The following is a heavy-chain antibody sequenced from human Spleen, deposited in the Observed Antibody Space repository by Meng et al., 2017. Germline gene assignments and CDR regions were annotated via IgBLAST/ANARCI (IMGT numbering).Heavy chain of an antibody. CDR3: AKGKTGTYDY. Sequence: VQLLGSGGGLVQPGRSLRLSCAASGFTFSSYGMHWVRQAPGKGLEWVAVISYDGNNKYYADSVKGRFTISRDNSKNTLFLQMSSLRAEDTAVYYCAKGKTGTYDYWGQGTLVTVSS. CDR2: ISYDGNNK. V-gene: IGHV3-30*18. D-gene: IGHD7-27*01. CDR1: GFTFSSYG. J-gene: IGHJ4*02.